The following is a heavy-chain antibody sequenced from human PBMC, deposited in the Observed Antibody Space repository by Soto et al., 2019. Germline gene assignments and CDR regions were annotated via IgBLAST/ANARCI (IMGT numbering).Heavy chain of an antibody. Sequence: PGGSLRLSCAASGFTFSSYWMSWVRQAPGKGLEWVANIKQDGSEKYYVDSVKGRFTISRDNAKNSLYLQMNSLRAEDTAVYYCARDAGSGIFGVVIIGWFDPWGQGTLVTVSS. J-gene: IGHJ5*02. D-gene: IGHD3-3*01. CDR1: GFTFSSYW. CDR2: IKQDGSEK. V-gene: IGHV3-7*01. CDR3: ARDAGSGIFGVVIIGWFDP.